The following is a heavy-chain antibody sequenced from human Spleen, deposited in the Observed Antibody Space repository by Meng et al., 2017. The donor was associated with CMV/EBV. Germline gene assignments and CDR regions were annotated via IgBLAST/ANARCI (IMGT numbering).Heavy chain of an antibody. CDR3: ARHSYDSSGYYSGLDY. Sequence: KVSCKGSGYSFTNYWIDWVRQMPGKGLEWMGIIYPGDSETRYSPSFQGQVTISADKSINTAYLQWSSLKASDTAMYYCARHSYDSSGYYSGLDYWGQGTLVTVSS. CDR1: GYSFTNYW. D-gene: IGHD3-22*01. CDR2: IYPGDSET. V-gene: IGHV5-51*01. J-gene: IGHJ4*02.